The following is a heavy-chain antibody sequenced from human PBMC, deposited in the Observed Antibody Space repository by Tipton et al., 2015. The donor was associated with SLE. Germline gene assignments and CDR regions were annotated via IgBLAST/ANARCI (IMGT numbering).Heavy chain of an antibody. CDR2: VSYDGSNR. J-gene: IGHJ4*02. CDR3: AREALPITLDPYYFDY. D-gene: IGHD3-10*01. V-gene: IGHV3-30*04. Sequence: QVQLVQSGGGVVQPGRSLRLSCAASGFTFSSYAMHWVRQAPGKGLEWVAVVSYDGSNRYYADSVKGRFTISRDNSKNTLYLQMNSLRAEDTAVYHCAREALPITLDPYYFDYWGQGTLVTVSS. CDR1: GFTFSSYA.